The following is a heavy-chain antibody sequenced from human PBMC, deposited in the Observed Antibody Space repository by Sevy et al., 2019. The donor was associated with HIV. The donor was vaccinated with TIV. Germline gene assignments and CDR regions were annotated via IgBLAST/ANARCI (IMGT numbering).Heavy chain of an antibody. D-gene: IGHD1-1*01. Sequence: SETLSLTCTVSGDSISSYYWSWIRQPAGKGLEWIGRIYTSGRTNYNPSLKSRVTMSVDTSKNQFFLKLRSVTAADTAVYFCTGGEVQLWPSGFDYWGQGTLVTVSS. CDR3: TGGEVQLWPSGFDY. CDR1: GDSISSYY. V-gene: IGHV4-4*07. J-gene: IGHJ4*02. CDR2: IYTSGRT.